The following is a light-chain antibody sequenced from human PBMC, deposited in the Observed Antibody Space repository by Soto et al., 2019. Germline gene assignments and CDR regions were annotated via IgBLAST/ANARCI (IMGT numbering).Light chain of an antibody. Sequence: EIAMTQSPATLSVSPGERATLSCRASQSVSSNLAWYQQKPGQAPRLLIYDASTRATGIPARFSGSGSGTEFTLTISSLQSEDFAVYYCQQYNNWPPDTFGQGTKLEIK. CDR3: QQYNNWPPDT. J-gene: IGKJ2*01. CDR1: QSVSSN. V-gene: IGKV3-15*01. CDR2: DAS.